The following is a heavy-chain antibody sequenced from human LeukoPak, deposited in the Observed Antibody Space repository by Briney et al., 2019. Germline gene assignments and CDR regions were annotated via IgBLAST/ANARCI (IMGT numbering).Heavy chain of an antibody. D-gene: IGHD3-9*01. CDR1: GFTFSSYA. J-gene: IGHJ4*02. V-gene: IGHV3-23*01. CDR3: AKGRKYYDILTGYYYFDY. Sequence: PGGSLRLSCAASGFTFSSYAMSWVRQAPGKGLEWVSAISGSGGSTYYVDSVKGRFTISRDNSKNTLYLQMNSLRAEDTAVYYCAKGRKYYDILTGYYYFDYWGQGTLVTVSS. CDR2: ISGSGGST.